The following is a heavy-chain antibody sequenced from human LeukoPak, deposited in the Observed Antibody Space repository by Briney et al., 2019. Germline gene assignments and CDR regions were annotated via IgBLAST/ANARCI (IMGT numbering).Heavy chain of an antibody. D-gene: IGHD4-23*01. V-gene: IGHV1-69*05. J-gene: IGHJ4*02. CDR1: GGTFSSYA. Sequence: ASVKVSCKASGGTFSSYAISWVRQAPGQGLEWMGGIIPIFGTANYAQKFQGRVTITRNTSISTAYMELSSLRSEDTAVYYCARVSVAPFDYWGQGTLVTVSS. CDR3: ARVSVAPFDY. CDR2: IIPIFGTA.